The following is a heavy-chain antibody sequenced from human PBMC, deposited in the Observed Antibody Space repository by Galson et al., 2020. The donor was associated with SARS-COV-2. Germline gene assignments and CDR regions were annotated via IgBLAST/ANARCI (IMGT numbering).Heavy chain of an antibody. CDR2: ISGSGTNM. V-gene: IGHV3-48*03. D-gene: IGHD2-15*01. CDR1: GFTFSSYE. J-gene: IGHJ3*02. CDR3: ASPYLAAASFFGAFDI. Sequence: GESLKISCAGSGFTFSSYEMNWVRQAPGKGLEWVSYISGSGTNMYYADSVKGRFTISRDNARSSLSLQMTSLSAEDTAVYYCASPYLAAASFFGAFDIWGLGTMVTGSS.